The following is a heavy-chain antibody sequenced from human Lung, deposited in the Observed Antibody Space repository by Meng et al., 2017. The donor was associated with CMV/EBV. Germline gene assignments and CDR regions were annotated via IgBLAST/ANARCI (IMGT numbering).Heavy chain of an antibody. Sequence: SGGSISSSDYYWSWIRQNPGKSLECIGYIYNSESTYSNPSLRRRLSISIDTSKNQFSLKLNSVTAADTAVYYCARATGTGDDYFDYWGQGALVTVSS. V-gene: IGHV4-31*02. D-gene: IGHD7-27*01. CDR2: IYNSEST. CDR3: ARATGTGDDYFDY. CDR1: GGSISSSDYY. J-gene: IGHJ4*02.